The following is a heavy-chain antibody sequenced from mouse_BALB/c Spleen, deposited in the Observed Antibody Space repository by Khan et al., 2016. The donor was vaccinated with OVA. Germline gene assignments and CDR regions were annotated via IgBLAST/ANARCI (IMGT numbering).Heavy chain of an antibody. CDR1: GYSFTTYY. J-gene: IGHJ3*01. V-gene: IGHV1S135*01. Sequence: VQLQQSGPELMKPGASVKISCKASGYSFTTYYMNWVKQSHGKSLEWIGYIDPFNGGNDYNQKFKGKATLTVDKSSSTAYMHLSSLTSEDSAVYYRARGTFDYWGQGTLVTVSA. CDR2: IDPFNGGN. D-gene: IGHD3-3*01. CDR3: ARGTFDY.